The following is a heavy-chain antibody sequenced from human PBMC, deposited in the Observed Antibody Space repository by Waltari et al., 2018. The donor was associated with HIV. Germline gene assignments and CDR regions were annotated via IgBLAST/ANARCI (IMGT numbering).Heavy chain of an antibody. CDR2: INYEGNST. CDR1: GFTFSNFA. Sequence: EVQLVESGGGLVQPGGSLRLSCAASGFTFSNFAMNWVRQAPGKGLECVSTINYEGNSTYYTDSVKGRFTISRDNSKNTLYLQMSSLRAEDTAVYYCAKDRSWGSEDHWGQGTLVTVSS. CDR3: AKDRSWGSEDH. J-gene: IGHJ4*02. V-gene: IGHV3-23*04. D-gene: IGHD6-13*01.